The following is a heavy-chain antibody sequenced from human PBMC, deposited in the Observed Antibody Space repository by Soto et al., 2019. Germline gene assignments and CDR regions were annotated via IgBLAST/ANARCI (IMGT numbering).Heavy chain of an antibody. CDR1: GYTFTGYH. V-gene: IGHV1-2*04. CDR3: ARWVGASNWFAP. Sequence: QVQLVQSGAEVKEPGASVKVSCKASGYTFTGYHIHWVRQAPGQGLEWMGWINTNSGGTNYAQKFKGWVTRTRDTSINTAYGELSRLRSDDTAVYYCARWVGASNWFAPGGQGPLVPVSS. D-gene: IGHD1-26*01. J-gene: IGHJ5*02. CDR2: INTNSGGT.